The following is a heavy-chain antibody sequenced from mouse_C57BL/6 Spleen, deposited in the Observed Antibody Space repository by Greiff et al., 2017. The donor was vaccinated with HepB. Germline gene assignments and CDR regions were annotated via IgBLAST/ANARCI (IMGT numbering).Heavy chain of an antibody. CDR3: ARGLYDGYYNYYAMDY. Sequence: QVQLQQPGAELVRPGSSVKLSCKASGYTFTSYWMHWVKQRPIQGLEWIGNIDPSDSETHYNQKFKDKATLTVDKSSSTAYMQLSSLTSEDSAVYYCARGLYDGYYNYYAMDYWGQEPQSPSPQ. CDR2: IDPSDSET. CDR1: GYTFTSYW. V-gene: IGHV1-52*01. D-gene: IGHD2-3*01. J-gene: IGHJ4*01.